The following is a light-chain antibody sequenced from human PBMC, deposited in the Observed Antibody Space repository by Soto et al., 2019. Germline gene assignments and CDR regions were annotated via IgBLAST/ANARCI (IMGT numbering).Light chain of an antibody. V-gene: IGKV1-5*03. CDR2: KAS. CDR1: QSLNSW. J-gene: IGKJ1*01. Sequence: DIQVTQSPLTLSASVGDRVTITCRASQSLNSWLAWYQQKPGKAPKLLIYKASYLESGVPSRFSGSGSGTEFTLTISSLQPDDFATYYCQQYNSFSWTFGQGTKVEVK. CDR3: QQYNSFSWT.